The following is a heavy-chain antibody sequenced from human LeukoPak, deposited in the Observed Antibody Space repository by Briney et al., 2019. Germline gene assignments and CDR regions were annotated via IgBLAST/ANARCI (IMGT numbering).Heavy chain of an antibody. Sequence: SQTLSLTCTVSGGSISSGGFYWSWIRQPPGQGLEWIGYIYHSGTSYYNPSLKSRLSMSVDTSENQFSLNLNSVTAADTAVYYCARHHVEERITIFGVVNYNWFDPWGQGTLVTVSS. CDR1: GGSISSGGFY. J-gene: IGHJ5*02. V-gene: IGHV4-31*03. D-gene: IGHD3-3*01. CDR2: IYHSGTS. CDR3: ARHHVEERITIFGVVNYNWFDP.